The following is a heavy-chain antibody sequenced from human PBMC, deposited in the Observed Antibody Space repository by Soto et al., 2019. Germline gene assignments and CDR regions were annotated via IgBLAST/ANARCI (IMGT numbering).Heavy chain of an antibody. CDR2: IIPVFGTP. D-gene: IGHD2-2*01. CDR1: GGTFTNYA. CDR3: ARERSVGYCITTTCPNPFYYYAMDV. Sequence: QVQLVQSGAEVKKPGSSLKVSCKASGGTFTNYAFGWVRQAPGQGLEWMGGIIPVFGTPDYAQKFQGRVTISADESTRTASMELSSLRSDDTAVYYCARERSVGYCITTTCPNPFYYYAMDVWGQGTTVTVSS. J-gene: IGHJ6*02. V-gene: IGHV1-69*12.